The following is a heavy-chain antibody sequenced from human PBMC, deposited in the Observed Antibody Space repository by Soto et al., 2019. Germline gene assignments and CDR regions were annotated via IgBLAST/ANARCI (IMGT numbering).Heavy chain of an antibody. CDR2: ISSSGSTI. Sequence: WGSLRLACAACGFTFSDYYMSWILQAPGKGLEWVSYISSSGSTIYYADSVKGRFTISRDNAKNSLYLQMNSLRAEDTAVYYCARDSPSMGYSGVVWGQGTLVTVSS. V-gene: IGHV3-11*01. CDR3: ARDSPSMGYSGVV. J-gene: IGHJ4*02. D-gene: IGHD2-15*01. CDR1: GFTFSDYY.